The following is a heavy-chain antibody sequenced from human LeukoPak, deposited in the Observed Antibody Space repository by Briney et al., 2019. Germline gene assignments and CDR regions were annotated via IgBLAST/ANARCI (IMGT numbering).Heavy chain of an antibody. CDR2: IYYSGST. CDR3: ARARGSGSYYNY. Sequence: ASETLSLTCTDPGGSISSYYWSWIRQPPGKGLEWIGYIYYSGSTNYNPSLKSRVTISVDTSKNQFSLKLSSMTAADTAVYYCARARGSGSYYNYWGQGTLVTVSS. J-gene: IGHJ4*02. CDR1: GGSISSYY. V-gene: IGHV4-59*01. D-gene: IGHD3-10*01.